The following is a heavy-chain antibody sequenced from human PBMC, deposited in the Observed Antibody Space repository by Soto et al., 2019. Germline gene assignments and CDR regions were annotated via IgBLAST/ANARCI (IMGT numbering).Heavy chain of an antibody. CDR3: ARDNYYGSVSYYTHLGMDV. Sequence: QVQLVQSGAEVQKPGSSVKVSCKASGGTFSSYAISLVRQAPGQGLEWMGGIIPIFGTANYAQKFQGRVTLTADESTSTAYMELSSLRSEDTAVYYCARDNYYGSVSYYTHLGMDVWGQGTTVTVSS. J-gene: IGHJ6*02. CDR1: GGTFSSYA. V-gene: IGHV1-69*01. D-gene: IGHD3-10*01. CDR2: IIPIFGTA.